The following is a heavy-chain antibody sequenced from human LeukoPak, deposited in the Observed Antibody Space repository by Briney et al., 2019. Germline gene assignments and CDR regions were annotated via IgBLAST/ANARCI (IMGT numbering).Heavy chain of an antibody. CDR1: GASISGSPYY. V-gene: IGHV4-39*01. CDR3: GRPYRVYGHFPFDY. CDR2: FYDGGSI. Sequence: PSETLSITCTVSGASISGSPYYWGWIRQSPGKGLEWIGSFYDGGSIYYNPSLESRVIVSVDTSKNQFSLNMSSVTAADTAMYYCGRPYRVYGHFPFDYWGQGILVTVSS. J-gene: IGHJ4*02. D-gene: IGHD3-10*01.